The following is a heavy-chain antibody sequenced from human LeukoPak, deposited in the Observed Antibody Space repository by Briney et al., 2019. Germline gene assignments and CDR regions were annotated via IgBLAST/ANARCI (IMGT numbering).Heavy chain of an antibody. CDR1: GGSFSGYY. J-gene: IGHJ6*03. Sequence: PETLSLTCAVYGGSFSGYYWSWIRQPPGKGLEWIGEINHSGSTNYNPSLKSRVTISVDTSKNQFSLKLSSVTAADTAVYYCARGRVLVPAAHYYYYYYMDVWGKGTTVTVSS. V-gene: IGHV4-34*01. CDR3: ARGRVLVPAAHYYYYYYMDV. CDR2: INHSGST. D-gene: IGHD2-2*01.